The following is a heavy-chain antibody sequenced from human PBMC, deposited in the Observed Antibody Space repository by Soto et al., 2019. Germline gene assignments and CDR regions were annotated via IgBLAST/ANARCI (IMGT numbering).Heavy chain of an antibody. CDR3: ARDNDWSYDY. D-gene: IGHD3-9*01. Sequence: PGGSLRLSCAASGFTFSNFWMHWVRQAPGKGLEWPSHIRPDGSSTRDADSVQGRFTNSRDNARSTLYLQLNSLRAEDTAVYYCARDNDWSYDYWGQGILVTVSS. J-gene: IGHJ4*02. CDR1: GFTFSNFW. CDR2: IRPDGSST. V-gene: IGHV3-74*01.